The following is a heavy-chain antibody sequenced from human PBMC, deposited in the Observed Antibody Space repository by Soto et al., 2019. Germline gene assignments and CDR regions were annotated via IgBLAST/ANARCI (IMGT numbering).Heavy chain of an antibody. CDR2: IWYDGSNK. Sequence: GGSLRLSCAASGFTFSSYGMHWVRQAPGKGLEWVAVIWYDGSNKYYADSVKGRFTMTRDTSTSTVYMELSSLRSEDTAVYYCARGEYYYDSSGSETYGMDVWGQGTTVTVSS. CDR1: GFTFSSYG. CDR3: ARGEYYYDSSGSETYGMDV. V-gene: IGHV3-33*01. J-gene: IGHJ6*02. D-gene: IGHD3-22*01.